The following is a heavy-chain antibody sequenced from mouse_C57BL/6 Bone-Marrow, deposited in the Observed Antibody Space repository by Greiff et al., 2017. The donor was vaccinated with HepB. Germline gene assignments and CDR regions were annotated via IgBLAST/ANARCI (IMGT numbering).Heavy chain of an antibody. CDR3: TRELRSSDY. CDR1: GYTFTDYE. V-gene: IGHV1-15*01. J-gene: IGHJ2*01. D-gene: IGHD3-2*02. Sequence: QVHVKQSGAELVRPGASVTLSCKASGYTFTDYEMHWVKQTPVHGLEWIGAIDPETGGTAYNQKFKGKAILTADKSSSTAYMELRSLTSEDSAVYYCTRELRSSDYWGQGTTLTVSS. CDR2: IDPETGGT.